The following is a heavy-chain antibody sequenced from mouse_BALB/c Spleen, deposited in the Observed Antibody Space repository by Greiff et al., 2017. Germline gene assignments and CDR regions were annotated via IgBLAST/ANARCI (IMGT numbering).Heavy chain of an antibody. CDR2: INPYNDGT. V-gene: IGHV1-14*01. D-gene: IGHD2-1*01. J-gene: IGHJ2*01. CDR1: GYTFTSYV. Sequence: EVQLQQSGPELVKPGASVKMSCKASGYTFTSYVMHWVKQKPGQGLEWIGYINPYNDGTKYNEKFKGKATLTSDKSSSTAYMEPSSLTSEDSAVYYCARGGYYGNYDYWGQGTTLTVSS. CDR3: ARGGYYGNYDY.